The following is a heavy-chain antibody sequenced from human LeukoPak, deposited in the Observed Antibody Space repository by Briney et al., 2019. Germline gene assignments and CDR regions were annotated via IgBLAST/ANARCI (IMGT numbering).Heavy chain of an antibody. CDR2: ISGGNGNTYYA. V-gene: IGHV3-23*01. Sequence: GGSLRLSCAASGFPFSSYAMSWVRQSPGKGLEWVSAISGGNGNTYYAYYADSVRGRFTISRDSSKNTLYLQMNSLRAEGTAVYYCAKFYDILTGYFDYWGQGTLVTVSS. J-gene: IGHJ4*02. CDR1: GFPFSSYA. CDR3: AKFYDILTGYFDY. D-gene: IGHD3-9*01.